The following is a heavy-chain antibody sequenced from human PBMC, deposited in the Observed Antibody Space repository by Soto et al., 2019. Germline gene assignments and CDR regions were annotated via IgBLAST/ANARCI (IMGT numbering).Heavy chain of an antibody. CDR1: GGSFSGYY. D-gene: IGHD3-3*01. V-gene: IGHV4-34*01. J-gene: IGHJ6*02. CDR3: ARDAPPHDFWSGYHDYYGMDV. CDR2: INHSGST. Sequence: SETLSLTCAVYGGSFSGYYWSWIRQPPGKGLEWIGEINHSGSTNYNPSLKSRVTISVDTSKNQFSLKLSSVTAADTAVYYCARDAPPHDFWSGYHDYYGMDVWGQGTTVTVSS.